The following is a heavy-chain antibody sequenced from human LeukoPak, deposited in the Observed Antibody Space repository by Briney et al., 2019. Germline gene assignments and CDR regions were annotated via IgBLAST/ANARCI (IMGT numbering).Heavy chain of an antibody. CDR2: INHSGST. V-gene: IGHV4-34*01. CDR1: GGSFSGYY. CDR3: ARGSGYSYGPALDY. D-gene: IGHD5-18*01. Sequence: PSETLSLTCAVYGGSFSGYYWSWIRQPPGKGLEWIGEINHSGSTNYSPSLKSRVTISVDTSKNQFSLKLSSVTAADTAVYYCARGSGYSYGPALDYWGQGTLVTVSS. J-gene: IGHJ4*02.